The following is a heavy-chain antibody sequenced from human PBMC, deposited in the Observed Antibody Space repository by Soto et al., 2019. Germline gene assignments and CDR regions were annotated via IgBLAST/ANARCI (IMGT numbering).Heavy chain of an antibody. V-gene: IGHV3-30*03. D-gene: IGHD6-19*01. CDR1: GFTFNTYG. CDR2: VSYDGRDQ. Sequence: QVQLVESGGGVVQPGRSLRLSCAVSGFTFNTYGIHWVRQAPGKGLEWVATVSYDGRDQFYADSVKGRFTISKDISKNTVYLQMNSLRGEDTAMYYGARDWQWPDYWGQGTLVTVSS. CDR3: ARDWQWPDY. J-gene: IGHJ4*02.